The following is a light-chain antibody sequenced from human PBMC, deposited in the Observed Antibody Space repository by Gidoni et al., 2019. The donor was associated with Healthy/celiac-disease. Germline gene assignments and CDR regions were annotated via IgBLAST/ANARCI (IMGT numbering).Light chain of an antibody. Sequence: EIVLTQSPGTLSLSPGERATLSCRASQSGSSSYLAWYQQKPGQAPRLLIYGASSRATGIPDRFSGSGSGTDFTLTISRLEPEDVAVYYCQQYGSSPQTTFGGGTKVEIK. CDR1: QSGSSSY. J-gene: IGKJ4*01. CDR3: QQYGSSPQTT. CDR2: GAS. V-gene: IGKV3-20*01.